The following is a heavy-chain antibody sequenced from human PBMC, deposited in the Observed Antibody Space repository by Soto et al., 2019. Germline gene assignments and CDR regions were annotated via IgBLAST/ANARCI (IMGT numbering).Heavy chain of an antibody. Sequence: GGSLRLSCAASGFTFSSYWMNCVRQAPGKVLELLANINQDGNEDNLLESVKGRFTISRDNAKNSLFLQMNSMRVDDTAVYYCERAGDGHHDFLEYWGQAALGTVSS. CDR2: INQDGNED. J-gene: IGHJ4*02. V-gene: IGHV3-7*01. CDR1: GFTFSSYW. CDR3: ERAGDGHHDFLEY. D-gene: IGHD1-1*01.